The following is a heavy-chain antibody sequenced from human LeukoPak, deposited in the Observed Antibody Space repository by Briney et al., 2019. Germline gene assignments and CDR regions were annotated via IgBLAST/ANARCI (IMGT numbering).Heavy chain of an antibody. CDR1: GFTFSGHA. J-gene: IGHJ4*02. CDR2: ITGGAENT. CDR3: AKVLSGSQDY. D-gene: IGHD1-26*01. Sequence: GGSLRLSCAASGFTFSGHAMSWVRKAPGKGLNWLSTITGGAENTYYAGSVKGRFTISRDNSKNTVYLQMDRLRVEDTAVYYCAKVLSGSQDYWGQGTLVTVFS. V-gene: IGHV3-23*01.